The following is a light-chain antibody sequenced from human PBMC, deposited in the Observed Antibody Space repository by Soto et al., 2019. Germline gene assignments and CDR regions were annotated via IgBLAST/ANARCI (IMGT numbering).Light chain of an antibody. V-gene: IGKV3-15*01. CDR2: GAS. CDR3: QQYFKWPPMT. Sequence: VMTQSPATLSVSPGERATLSCWASETVATNLAWYQQKPGQAPRLLISGASTRAAGTSDRFRGSGSGTEFTLTISSLRSEDSAIYYCQQYFKWPPMTFGQGTKVEI. CDR1: ETVATN. J-gene: IGKJ1*01.